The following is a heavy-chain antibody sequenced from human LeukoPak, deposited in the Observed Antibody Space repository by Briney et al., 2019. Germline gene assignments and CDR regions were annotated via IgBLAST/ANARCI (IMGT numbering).Heavy chain of an antibody. CDR3: AKALEQETVIALDS. CDR1: GFTFSTYA. Sequence: PGGSLRLSCAASGFTFSTYAMSWVRQAPGKGLEWVSAISGSGGSTYYADSVKGRFTISRDNSKNTLYLQMNSLRAEGTSIYFCAKALEQETVIALDSWGQGTLVTVSS. V-gene: IGHV3-23*01. J-gene: IGHJ4*02. D-gene: IGHD6-13*01. CDR2: ISGSGGST.